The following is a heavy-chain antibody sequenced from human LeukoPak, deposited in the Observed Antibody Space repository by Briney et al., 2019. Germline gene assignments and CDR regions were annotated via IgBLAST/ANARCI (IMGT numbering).Heavy chain of an antibody. J-gene: IGHJ5*02. CDR1: GGTFSRYT. Sequence: SVKVSCKASGGTFSRYTISWVRQAPGQGLEWMGGIIPIFGTANYAQKFQGRVTITTDESTSTAYMELSSLRSEDTAVYYCARDRHYYDSSGYYPWGQGTLVTVSS. D-gene: IGHD3-22*01. CDR2: IIPIFGTA. CDR3: ARDRHYYDSSGYYP. V-gene: IGHV1-69*05.